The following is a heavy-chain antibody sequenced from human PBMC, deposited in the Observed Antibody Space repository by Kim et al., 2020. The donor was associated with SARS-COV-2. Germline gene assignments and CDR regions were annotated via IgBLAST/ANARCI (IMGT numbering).Heavy chain of an antibody. D-gene: IGHD6-13*01. Sequence: YNPSLKGRVTMSVDTSKNQFSLKLSSVTAADTAVYYCARTSSYYYYGMDVWGQGTTVTVSS. CDR3: ARTSSYYYYGMDV. V-gene: IGHV4-4*07. J-gene: IGHJ6*02.